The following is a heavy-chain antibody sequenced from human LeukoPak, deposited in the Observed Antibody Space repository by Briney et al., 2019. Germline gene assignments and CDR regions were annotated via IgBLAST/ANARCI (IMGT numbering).Heavy chain of an antibody. Sequence: GASVTVSCKASGYTFTGYYMHWARQAPGQGLEWMGWINPTSGDTNYLQKFQGRVIMTRDTSISTAYMELSRVRSDDTAVYYCARGDGDGPARRAFDIWGQGTMVTVSS. V-gene: IGHV1-2*02. CDR2: INPTSGDT. CDR1: GYTFTGYY. D-gene: IGHD7-27*01. CDR3: ARGDGDGPARRAFDI. J-gene: IGHJ3*02.